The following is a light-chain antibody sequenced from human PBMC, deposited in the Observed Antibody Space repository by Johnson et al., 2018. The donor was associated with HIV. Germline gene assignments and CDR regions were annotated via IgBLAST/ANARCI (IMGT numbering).Light chain of an antibody. CDR2: ENT. J-gene: IGLJ1*01. Sequence: QSVLTQPPSVSAAPGQKVTISCSGSSSNIGNKYVSWYQQLPGTAPKLLIYENTKRPSGIPDRFSGSKSGTSATLAITGLHTGDEADYYCGTWDTSLSAGGLFGSGTRVIVL. V-gene: IGLV1-51*02. CDR1: SSNIGNKY. CDR3: GTWDTSLSAGGL.